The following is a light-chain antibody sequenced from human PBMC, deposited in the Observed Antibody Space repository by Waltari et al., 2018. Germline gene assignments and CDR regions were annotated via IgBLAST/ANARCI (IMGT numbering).Light chain of an antibody. Sequence: AIQMTQSPSSLSASVGDRFTITCRASHAIGIDLGWYQQKPGKAPKLLISAASTLQSGVPSRFSGGGSGTDFTLTISSLQPEDCATYFCLQDYDHPFTFGPGTKVDIK. V-gene: IGKV1-6*01. CDR1: HAIGID. CDR2: AAS. J-gene: IGKJ3*01. CDR3: LQDYDHPFT.